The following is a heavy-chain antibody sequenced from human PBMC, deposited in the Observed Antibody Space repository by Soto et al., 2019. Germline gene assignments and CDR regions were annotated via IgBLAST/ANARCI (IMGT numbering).Heavy chain of an antibody. J-gene: IGHJ4*02. D-gene: IGHD2-2*02. Sequence: GGSLRLSCAASGFTFSSYSMNWVRQAPGKGLEWVSCIGSGSSYIYYADSVKGRFTISRDNAKNSLYLQMKSLRAEDTAVYYCARAAYCISDSCYRLDYWGQGALVTVSS. CDR1: GFTFSSYS. CDR3: ARAAYCISDSCYRLDY. V-gene: IGHV3-21*01. CDR2: IGSGSSYI.